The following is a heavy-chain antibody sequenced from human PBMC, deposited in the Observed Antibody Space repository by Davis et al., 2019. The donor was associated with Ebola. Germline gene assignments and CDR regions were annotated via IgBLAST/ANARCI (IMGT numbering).Heavy chain of an antibody. Sequence: PGGSLRLSCTVSGGSISSHYWSWIRQPPGKGLEWIGYIYYSGSTNYNPSLKSRVTISVDTSKNQFSLKLSSVTAADTAVYYCARGGIAVAGSFDYWGQGTLVTVSS. CDR1: GGSISSHY. D-gene: IGHD6-19*01. V-gene: IGHV4-59*11. CDR3: ARGGIAVAGSFDY. CDR2: IYYSGST. J-gene: IGHJ4*02.